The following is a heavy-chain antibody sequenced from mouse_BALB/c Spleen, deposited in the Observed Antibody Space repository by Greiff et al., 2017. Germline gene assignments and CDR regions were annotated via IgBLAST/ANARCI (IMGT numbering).Heavy chain of an antibody. V-gene: IGHV5-4*02. CDR1: GFTFSDYY. D-gene: IGHD3-3*01. CDR2: ISDGGSYT. J-gene: IGHJ4*01. Sequence: EVMLVESGGGLVKPGGSLKLSCAASGFTFSDYYMYWVRQTPEKRLEWVATISDGGSYTYYPDSVKGRFTISRDNAKNNLYLQMSSLKSEDTAMYYCARERAGTSGAMDYWGQGTSVTVSS. CDR3: ARERAGTSGAMDY.